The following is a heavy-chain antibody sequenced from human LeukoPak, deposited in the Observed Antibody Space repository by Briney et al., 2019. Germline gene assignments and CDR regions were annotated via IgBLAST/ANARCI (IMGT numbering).Heavy chain of an antibody. D-gene: IGHD2-2*01. CDR3: ARDLEAINIVPAAAGDY. J-gene: IGHJ4*02. Sequence: ASVKVSCKASGYTFTSYGISWVRQAPGQGLEWMGWISAYNGNTNYAQKLQGRVTMTTATSTSTAYMELSSLRSEDTAVYYCARDLEAINIVPAAAGDYWGQGTLVTVSS. CDR1: GYTFTSYG. CDR2: ISAYNGNT. V-gene: IGHV1-18*01.